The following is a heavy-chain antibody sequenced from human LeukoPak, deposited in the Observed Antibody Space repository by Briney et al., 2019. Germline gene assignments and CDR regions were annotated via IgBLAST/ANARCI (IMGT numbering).Heavy chain of an antibody. J-gene: IGHJ4*02. CDR2: IYRSGSA. V-gene: IGHV4-38-2*01. D-gene: IGHD4-11*01. CDR1: RYSISSGYH. CDR3: ARVDYILDY. Sequence: PSETLSLTCAVSRYSISSGYHWAWIRQPPGKGLEWIGSIYRSGSAYYNPSLKSRVTISVDTSKNQFSLRVTSVTAAGTAVYYCARVDYILDYWGQGTLVTVSS.